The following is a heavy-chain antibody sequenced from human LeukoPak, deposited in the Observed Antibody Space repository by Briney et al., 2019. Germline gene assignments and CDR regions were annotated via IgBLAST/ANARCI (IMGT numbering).Heavy chain of an antibody. D-gene: IGHD6-13*01. Sequence: ASVKVSCKASGYTFTGYYMHWVRQAPGQGLEWMGWINPNSGGTNYAQKFQGWATMTRDTSISTAYMELSRLRSDDTAVYYCARSAAAVPIPFDYWGQGTLVTVSS. CDR1: GYTFTGYY. J-gene: IGHJ4*02. CDR2: INPNSGGT. CDR3: ARSAAAVPIPFDY. V-gene: IGHV1-2*04.